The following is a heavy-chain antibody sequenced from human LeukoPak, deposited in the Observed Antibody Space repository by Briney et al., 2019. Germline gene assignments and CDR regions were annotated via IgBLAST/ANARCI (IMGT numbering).Heavy chain of an antibody. CDR1: AFIFSNYW. Sequence: GGSLRLSCAASAFIFSNYWMSWVRQGPGEGPEWVANINQGGSEKYYVDSVKGRFTISRDNAKNSLDLQMNSLRVEDTAIYYCARLVVPPGNRGWYYEHWGQGTLVTVSS. J-gene: IGHJ4*02. D-gene: IGHD2-2*01. CDR3: ARLVVPPGNRGWYYEH. CDR2: INQGGSEK. V-gene: IGHV3-7*03.